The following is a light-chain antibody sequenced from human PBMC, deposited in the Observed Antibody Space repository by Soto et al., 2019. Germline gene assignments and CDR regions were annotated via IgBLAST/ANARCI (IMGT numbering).Light chain of an antibody. V-gene: IGLV2-11*01. CDR1: SSDVGGYNF. J-gene: IGLJ2*01. CDR2: DVS. Sequence: QSVLTQPRSVSGSPGQSVTISCTGTSSDVGGYNFVSWYQQHPGKVPKLMIHDVSQRPSGVPDRFSGSKSGNTASLTISGLQAEDEADYYCCSYAGSYTLFGGGTKVTAL. CDR3: CSYAGSYTL.